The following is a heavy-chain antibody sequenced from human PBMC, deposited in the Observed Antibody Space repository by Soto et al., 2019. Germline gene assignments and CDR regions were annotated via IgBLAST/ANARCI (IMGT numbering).Heavy chain of an antibody. V-gene: IGHV1-18*01. CDR2: ISAYSGKT. Sequence: QVQLVQSGGEVKKPGASVKVSCKTSGYTFTTYGISWVRQAPGQGLERVGWISAYSGKTHYAQKFQGKVTMTTDTTTNTAYLELKSLRSDDTAVYYCARHPYLWDHQYWGQGTLVTVSS. D-gene: IGHD1-26*01. CDR1: GYTFTTYG. CDR3: ARHPYLWDHQY. J-gene: IGHJ1*01.